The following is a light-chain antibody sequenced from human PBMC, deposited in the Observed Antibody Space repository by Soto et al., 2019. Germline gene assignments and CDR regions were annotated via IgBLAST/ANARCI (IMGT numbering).Light chain of an antibody. V-gene: IGLV2-14*01. CDR1: SSDVGGYNY. Sequence: QSVLTQPASVSGSPGQSITISCTGTSSDVGGYNYVSWFQHHPGKAPKLIIYEVSYRPSGVSNRFSGSKSGDTASLTISGLQAEDEADYYCSSYTSKSSLIFGGGTKLTV. CDR3: SSYTSKSSLI. J-gene: IGLJ2*01. CDR2: EVS.